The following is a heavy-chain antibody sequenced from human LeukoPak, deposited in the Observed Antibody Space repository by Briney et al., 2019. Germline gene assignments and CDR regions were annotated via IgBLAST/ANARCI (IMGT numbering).Heavy chain of an antibody. J-gene: IGHJ6*02. Sequence: GGSLRLSCAASGFTFSSYSMNWVRQAPGKGLEWVSSISSSSSYIYYADSVKGRFTISRDNAKNSLYLQMNSLRAEDTAVYYCARDGDGIRSSSWYWGGNYYYGMDVWGQGTTVTVSS. CDR2: ISSSSSYI. D-gene: IGHD6-13*01. CDR1: GFTFSSYS. CDR3: ARDGDGIRSSSWYWGGNYYYGMDV. V-gene: IGHV3-21*01.